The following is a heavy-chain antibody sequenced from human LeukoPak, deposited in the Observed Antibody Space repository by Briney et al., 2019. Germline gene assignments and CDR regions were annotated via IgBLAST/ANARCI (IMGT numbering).Heavy chain of an antibody. V-gene: IGHV3-7*01. CDR2: MDPTGSQK. J-gene: IGHJ4*02. Sequence: GGSLRLSCADSQFTFNGSWMNWVRQAPGKGLEWVANMDPTGSQKLYVDSVRGRFTISKNNPGASLYLDMHSLRAEDTAIYYCAIWTSGNYWGQGTLVTVSS. CDR3: AIWTSGNY. CDR1: QFTFNGSW. D-gene: IGHD1-1*01.